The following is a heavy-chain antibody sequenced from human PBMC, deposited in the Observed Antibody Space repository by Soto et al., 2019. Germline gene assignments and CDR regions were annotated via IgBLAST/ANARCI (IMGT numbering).Heavy chain of an antibody. CDR3: ALRSGSSGWKTNFDS. V-gene: IGHV3-74*01. D-gene: IGHD6-19*01. CDR1: GFTFSNYW. J-gene: IGHJ4*02. CDR2: IYSDGSST. Sequence: EVQLVESGGGLVQPGGSLRLSCAASGFTFSNYWMHWVRQAPGKRMVWVSRIYSDGSSTSYADSVKGRFTIARDNAKNAKNQQMKILNTEYAAGYYCALRSGSSGWKTNFDSWGQGTLFTVST.